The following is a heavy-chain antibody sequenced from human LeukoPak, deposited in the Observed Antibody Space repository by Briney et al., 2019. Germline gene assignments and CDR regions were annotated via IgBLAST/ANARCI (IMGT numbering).Heavy chain of an antibody. CDR3: ARELGSVGAPDY. CDR2: INPNSGGT. CDR1: GYTFTGYY. D-gene: IGHD1-26*01. J-gene: IGHJ4*02. Sequence: ASVKVSCKASGYTFTGYYMHWVRQAPGQGLEWMGWINPNSGGTNYAQKFQGRVTMTRDTSISTAYMELSSLRSEDTAVYYCARELGSVGAPDYWGQGTLVTVSS. V-gene: IGHV1-2*02.